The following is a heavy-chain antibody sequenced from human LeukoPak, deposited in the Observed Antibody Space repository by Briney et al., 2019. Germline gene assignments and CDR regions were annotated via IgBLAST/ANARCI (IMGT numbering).Heavy chain of an antibody. D-gene: IGHD5-18*01. J-gene: IGHJ4*02. Sequence: GGSLRLSCAASGFTVSSNYMSWVRQAPGKGLEWVSVIYSGGSTYYADSVKGRFTISRDNSKNTLYLQMNSLRAEDTAVYYCARNGGVDTAMGPFYYWGQGTLVTVSS. V-gene: IGHV3-53*01. CDR3: ARNGGVDTAMGPFYY. CDR1: GFTVSSNY. CDR2: IYSGGST.